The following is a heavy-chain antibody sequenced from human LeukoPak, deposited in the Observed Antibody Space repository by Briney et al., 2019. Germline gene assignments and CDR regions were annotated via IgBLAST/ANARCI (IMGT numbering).Heavy chain of an antibody. D-gene: IGHD3-10*01. J-gene: IGHJ4*02. CDR3: AKHYMGSSYNRGLDY. Sequence: SETLSLTCTVSGGSISSYYWSWIRQPPGKGLEWIGFIFYSGTTNYNPSLKSRVTISVDTSKNQFSLRLSSVTAADTSIYYCAKHYMGSSYNRGLDYWGQGTLVTVSS. CDR2: IFYSGTT. V-gene: IGHV4-59*08. CDR1: GGSISSYY.